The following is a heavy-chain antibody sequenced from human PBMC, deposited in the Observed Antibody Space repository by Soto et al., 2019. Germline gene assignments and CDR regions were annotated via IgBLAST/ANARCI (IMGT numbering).Heavy chain of an antibody. J-gene: IGHJ4*02. D-gene: IGHD3-22*01. CDR1: GFTFSNAW. CDR2: IKSKTDGGTT. CDR3: TTRADRITMIV. Sequence: VGSLRLSCAASGFTFSNAWMSWVRQAPGKGLEWVGRIKSKTDGGTTDYAAPVKGRFTISRDDSKNTLYPQMNSLKTEDTAVYYCTTRADRITMIVWGQGTLVTVSS. V-gene: IGHV3-15*01.